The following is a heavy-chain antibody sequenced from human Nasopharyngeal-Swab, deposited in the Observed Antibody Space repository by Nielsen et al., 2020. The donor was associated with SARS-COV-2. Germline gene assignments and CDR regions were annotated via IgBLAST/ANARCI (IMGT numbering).Heavy chain of an antibody. CDR1: GFTFSSYA. CDR2: IPYDGSNK. Sequence: GGSLRLSCAASGFTFSSYAMHWVRQAPGKGLEWVAVIPYDGSNKYYADSVKGRFTISRDNSKNTLYLQMNSLRAEDTAVYYCARSGSGSYYGWFDPWGQGTLVTVSS. J-gene: IGHJ5*02. V-gene: IGHV3-30-3*01. CDR3: ARSGSGSYYGWFDP. D-gene: IGHD3-10*01.